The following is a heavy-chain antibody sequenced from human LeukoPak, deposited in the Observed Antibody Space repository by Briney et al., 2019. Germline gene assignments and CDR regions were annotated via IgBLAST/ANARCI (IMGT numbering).Heavy chain of an antibody. J-gene: IGHJ4*02. CDR1: GFTFSSYD. Sequence: GGSLRLSCAASGFTFSSYDMHWVRQATGKGLEWVSAIGTASDTYYPGSVKGRFTISRENAKNSLYLQMNSLRAGDTAVYYCAILGTSLGYSYWGQGTLVTVSS. CDR3: AILGTSLGYSY. CDR2: IGTASDT. V-gene: IGHV3-13*01. D-gene: IGHD2-15*01.